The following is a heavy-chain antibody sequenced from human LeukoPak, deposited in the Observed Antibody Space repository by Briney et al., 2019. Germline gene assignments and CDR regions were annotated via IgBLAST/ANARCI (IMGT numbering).Heavy chain of an antibody. CDR3: TKGGPLVREENLAHPTFDY. Sequence: GASVTVPCKASGYTFTAHYMHWVRQAPGQGLQWMGWINPNSGGTHYGQKFQGRITLTRDASISTAYMELSRLTSDDTALYYCTKGGPLVREENLAHPTFDYWGQGTLVTVSS. CDR2: INPNSGGT. J-gene: IGHJ4*02. V-gene: IGHV1-2*02. CDR1: GYTFTAHY. D-gene: IGHD3-10*01.